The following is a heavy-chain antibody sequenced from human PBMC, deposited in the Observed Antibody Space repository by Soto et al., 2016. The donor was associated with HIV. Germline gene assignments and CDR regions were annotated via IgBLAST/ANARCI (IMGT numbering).Heavy chain of an antibody. D-gene: IGHD4-17*01. CDR3: ARADYGXSIIPYWXFDL. J-gene: IGHJ2*01. V-gene: IGHV4-31*03. CDR1: GVSITSGGNY. CDR2: IYYTGNT. Sequence: QVQLQESGPGLVKPSQTLSLTCTVSGVSITSGGNYWTWIRQHPGEAPEWIGHIYYTGNTDYKSSLRSRISMSIDTSKRQFSLNLRSVTAADTAVYFCARADYGXSIIPYWXFDLWGLAPWSLSPQ.